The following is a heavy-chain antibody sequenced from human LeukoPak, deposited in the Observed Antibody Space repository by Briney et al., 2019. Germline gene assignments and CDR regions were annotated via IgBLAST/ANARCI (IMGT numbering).Heavy chain of an antibody. V-gene: IGHV3-21*01. CDR2: VSSCSRYI. Sequence: GAPLRLSCAASGITFSSYSMTWLRQAPGKRLEWISWVSSCSRYIYYADSVRGRFTISRDNAKNSLSLLMNSLRAEDTAVYYCARDRPTGASRLFVVQWGQGTLVTVSS. J-gene: IGHJ4*02. CDR3: ARDRPTGASRLFVVQ. D-gene: IGHD3-3*01. CDR1: GITFSSYS.